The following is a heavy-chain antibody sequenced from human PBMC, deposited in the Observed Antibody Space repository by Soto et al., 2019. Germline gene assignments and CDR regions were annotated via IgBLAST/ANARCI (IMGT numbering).Heavy chain of an antibody. J-gene: IGHJ4*02. CDR2: IIPIFGTA. CDR3: ARGTTGWSGYYPFDY. CDR1: GGTFSSYA. Sequence: ASVKVSCKASGGTFSSYAISWVRQAPGQGLEWMGGIIPIFGTANYAQKFQGRVTITADESTSTAYMELSSLRSEDTAVYYCARGTTGWSGYYPFDYWGQGTLVTVSS. D-gene: IGHD3-3*01. V-gene: IGHV1-69*13.